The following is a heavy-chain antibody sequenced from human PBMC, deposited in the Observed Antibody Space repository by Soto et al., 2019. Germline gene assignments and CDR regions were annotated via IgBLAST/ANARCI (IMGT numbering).Heavy chain of an antibody. CDR1: GYRFSSYW. J-gene: IGHJ6*02. CDR2: IYPGDSDT. CDR3: ARQGSNGAYYYYGMDV. V-gene: IGHV5-51*01. Sequence: LKISCQGSGYRFSSYWIAWVRQMPGKGLEWMGIIYPGDSDTIYGPSFQGQVTFSVDKSTSTAYLQWSSLKASDTAMYYCARQGSNGAYYYYGMDVWGQGTTVTVSS. D-gene: IGHD2-8*01.